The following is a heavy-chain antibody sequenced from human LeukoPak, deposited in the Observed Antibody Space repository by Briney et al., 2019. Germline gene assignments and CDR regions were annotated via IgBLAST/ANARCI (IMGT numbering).Heavy chain of an antibody. CDR3: VKERGPFDAFDI. Sequence: PGGSLRLSCAATGFTFSTYGMHWVRQVPGKGLEWVAVIWSDGNNKFYADSVKGRFTFSRDNSRNTLSLQMNSLRAEEPAVYYCVKERGPFDAFDIWGQGTMVTVSS. V-gene: IGHV3-33*06. CDR1: GFTFSTYG. CDR2: IWSDGNNK. J-gene: IGHJ3*02.